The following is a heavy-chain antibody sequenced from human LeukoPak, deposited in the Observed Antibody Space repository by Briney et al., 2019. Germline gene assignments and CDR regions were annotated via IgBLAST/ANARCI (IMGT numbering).Heavy chain of an antibody. CDR1: GFTVSSNY. V-gene: IGHV3-7*01. Sequence: PGGSLRLSCTASGFTVSSNYMSWVRQAPGKGLEWVANIKQGGSEKYYVDSVKGRFTISRDNAKNSLYLQMNSLRAEDTAVYYCARQEYYDILTGYPRNWFDPWGQGTLVTVSS. CDR2: IKQGGSEK. J-gene: IGHJ5*02. CDR3: ARQEYYDILTGYPRNWFDP. D-gene: IGHD3-9*01.